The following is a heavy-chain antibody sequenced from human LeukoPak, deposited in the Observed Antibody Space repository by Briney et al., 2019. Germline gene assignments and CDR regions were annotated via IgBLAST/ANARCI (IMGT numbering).Heavy chain of an antibody. J-gene: IGHJ4*02. CDR3: ARQSVTVAGPPFDY. CDR2: IYPGDSDT. V-gene: IGHV5-51*01. D-gene: IGHD6-19*01. Sequence: GESLKISCKGSGYSFTTYWIGWVRQMPGKGLEWMGIIYPGDSDTRYSPSFQGQVIISADKSISTAYVQWSSLKASDTAVYYCARQSVTVAGPPFDYWGQGTLVTVPS. CDR1: GYSFTTYW.